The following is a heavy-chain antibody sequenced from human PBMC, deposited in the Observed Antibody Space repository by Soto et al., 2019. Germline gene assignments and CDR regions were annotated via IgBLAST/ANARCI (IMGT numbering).Heavy chain of an antibody. CDR3: AREGRGYSGYGVYYYYMDV. CDR2: IKQDGSEK. D-gene: IGHD5-12*01. Sequence: GGSLRLSCAASGFTFSSHWMSWVRQAPGKGLERVANIKQDGSEKYYVDSVKGRFTISRDNAKNSLYLQMNSLRAEDTAVYYCAREGRGYSGYGVYYYYMDVWGKGTTVTVSS. J-gene: IGHJ6*03. V-gene: IGHV3-7*01. CDR1: GFTFSSHW.